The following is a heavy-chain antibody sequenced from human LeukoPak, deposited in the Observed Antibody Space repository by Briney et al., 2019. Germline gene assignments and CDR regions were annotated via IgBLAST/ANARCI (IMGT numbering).Heavy chain of an antibody. D-gene: IGHD1-26*01. V-gene: IGHV5-51*01. J-gene: IGHJ3*02. CDR1: GFTFSSYW. CDR3: ARGRRSYGAFDI. Sequence: GGSLRLSCAASGFTFSSYWMSWVRQAPGKGLEWMGIIYPGDSDTRYSPSFQGRVTISADKSISTAYLQWSSLKASDTAMYYCARGRRSYGAFDIWGQGTMVTVSS. CDR2: IYPGDSDT.